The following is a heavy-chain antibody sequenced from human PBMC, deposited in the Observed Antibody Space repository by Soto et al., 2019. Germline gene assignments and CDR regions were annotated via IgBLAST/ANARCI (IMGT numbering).Heavy chain of an antibody. CDR3: ARCSLVVVPAPGFDP. J-gene: IGHJ5*02. V-gene: IGHV4-31*03. Sequence: SETLSLTCTVSGGSISSGGYYWSWIRQHPGKGLEWIGYIYYSGTTYYNPSLKSRVTISVDTSKNQFSLKLSSVSATDTALYYCARCSLVVVPAPGFDPWGRGTLVTVSS. CDR1: GGSISSGGYY. D-gene: IGHD2-2*01. CDR2: IYYSGTT.